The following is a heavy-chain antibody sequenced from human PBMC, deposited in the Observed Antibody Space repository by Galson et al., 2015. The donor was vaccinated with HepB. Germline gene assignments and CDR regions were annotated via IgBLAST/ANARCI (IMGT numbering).Heavy chain of an antibody. Sequence: QSGAEVKKPGESLRISCKGSGYSFTSYWISWVRQMPGKGLEWMGRIDPSDSYTNYSPSFQGHVTISADKSISTAYLQWSSLKASDTAMYYCARHRGLHLDYYYGMDVWGQGTTVTVSS. CDR2: IDPSDSYT. CDR3: ARHRGLHLDYYYGMDV. J-gene: IGHJ6*02. D-gene: IGHD2-15*01. V-gene: IGHV5-10-1*01. CDR1: GYSFTSYW.